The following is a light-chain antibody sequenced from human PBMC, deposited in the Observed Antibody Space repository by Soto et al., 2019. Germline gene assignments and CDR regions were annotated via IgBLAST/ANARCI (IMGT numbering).Light chain of an antibody. J-gene: IGLJ2*01. CDR2: SDP. Sequence: SYELTQPPSVSVAPGKTARISFGGNNIGCKSCHWYQRKPGQAPVLVIYSDPDLPSGIPERFSGSNSGNTATLTISRVEAGDEADYYCQVWESNSAHVVFGGGTKLTVL. CDR3: QVWESNSAHVV. CDR1: NIGCKS. V-gene: IGLV3-21*01.